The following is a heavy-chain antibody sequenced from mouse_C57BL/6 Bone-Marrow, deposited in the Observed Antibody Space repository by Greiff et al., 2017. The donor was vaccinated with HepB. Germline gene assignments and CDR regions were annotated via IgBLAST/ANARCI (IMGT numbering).Heavy chain of an antibody. CDR2: INSGGSST. CDR1: GFTFSSYG. D-gene: IGHD2-3*01. J-gene: IGHJ3*01. Sequence: EVKLVESGGDLVNPGGSLKLSCAASGFTFSSYGMSWVRQTPDKRLEWVATINSGGSSTYYPDSVKGRFTISRDNAKNTLYLQMSSLKSEDTAIYSCARRGLHDGYFRGFAYWGQGTLVTVSA. V-gene: IGHV5-6*02. CDR3: ARRGLHDGYFRGFAY.